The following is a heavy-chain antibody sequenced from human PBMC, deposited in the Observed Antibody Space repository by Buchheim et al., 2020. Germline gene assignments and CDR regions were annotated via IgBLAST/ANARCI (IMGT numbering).Heavy chain of an antibody. CDR1: GGSISSYY. CDR2: IYYSGST. D-gene: IGHD3-22*01. J-gene: IGHJ1*01. V-gene: IGHV4-59*01. Sequence: VQLQESGPGLVKPSETLSLTCTVSGGSISSYYWSWIRQPPGKGLEWIGYIYYSGSTNYNPSLKSRVTISVDTSKNQFSLKLSSVTAADTAVYYCARDGDYYDSSGYAYFQHWGQGTL. CDR3: ARDGDYYDSSGYAYFQH.